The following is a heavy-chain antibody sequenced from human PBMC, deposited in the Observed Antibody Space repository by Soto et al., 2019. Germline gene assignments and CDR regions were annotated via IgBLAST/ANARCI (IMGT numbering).Heavy chain of an antibody. J-gene: IGHJ4*02. CDR1: GFPFSDYY. V-gene: IGHV3-11*05. CDR3: ARRRPTGYYNY. Sequence: QVQLVESGGDLVKPGGSLRLSCAASGFPFSDYYMSWIRQAPGKGLEWVSSISSSSSDTNYAQSVKGRFTISRDNAKNSLHLQMNSLRGEDTVVYYCARRRPTGYYNYWGQGTLVTVSA. CDR2: ISSSSSDT. D-gene: IGHD3-9*01.